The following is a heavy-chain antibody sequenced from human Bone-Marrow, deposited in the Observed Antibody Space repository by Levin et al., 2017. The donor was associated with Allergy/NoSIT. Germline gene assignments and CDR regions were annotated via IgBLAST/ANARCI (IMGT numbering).Heavy chain of an antibody. Sequence: PGGSLRLSCAASGFTFSNYWMYWVRQAPGKGLVWVSRIHSDGSNITYADSVKGRFTISRDNAESTLYLQMNSLRGDDTAVYYCARSLPLYSGGWHGDSYYCGLDVWGQGTTVIVSS. CDR1: GFTFSNYW. J-gene: IGHJ6*02. V-gene: IGHV3-74*01. CDR3: ARSLPLYSGGWHGDSYYCGLDV. CDR2: IHSDGSNI. D-gene: IGHD6-19*01.